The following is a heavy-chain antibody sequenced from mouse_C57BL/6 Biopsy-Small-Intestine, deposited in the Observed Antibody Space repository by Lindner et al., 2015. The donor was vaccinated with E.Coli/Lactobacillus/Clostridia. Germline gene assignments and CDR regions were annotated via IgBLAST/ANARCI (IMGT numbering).Heavy chain of an antibody. Sequence: SVKVSCKASGYAVTGYAIHWVRQPRQRLEWMGWINTGNDNTKYSEKFQGRVTITRDTSASTAYMELSSLRSEDTAVYYCARDMSYSSGTYYIFDYWGQGTLVTVSS. V-gene: IGHV1-14*01. CDR1: GYAVTGYA. D-gene: IGHD2-12*01. CDR2: INTGNDNT. CDR3: ARDMSYSSGTYYIFDY. J-gene: IGHJ4*01.